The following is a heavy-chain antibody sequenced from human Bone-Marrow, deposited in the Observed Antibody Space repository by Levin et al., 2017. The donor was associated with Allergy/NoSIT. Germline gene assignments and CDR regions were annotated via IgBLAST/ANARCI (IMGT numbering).Heavy chain of an antibody. J-gene: IGHJ3*02. CDR1: GYTFTSYY. CDR2: INPSGGST. Sequence: PGESLKISCKASGYTFTSYYMHWVRQAPGQGLEWMGIINPSGGSTSYAQKFQGRVTMTRDTSTSTVYMELSSLRSEDTAVYYCARDPPQHKIDAFDIWGQGTMVTVSS. V-gene: IGHV1-46*01. CDR3: ARDPPQHKIDAFDI.